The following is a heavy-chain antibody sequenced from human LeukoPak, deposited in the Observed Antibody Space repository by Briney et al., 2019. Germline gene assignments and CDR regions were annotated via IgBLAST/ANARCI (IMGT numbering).Heavy chain of an antibody. Sequence: QPGGSLRLSCAASGFTFSGSAMHWVRQASGKGLEWVGRIRSKANSYATAYAASVKGRFTISRDDSKNTAYLQMNSLKTEDTAVYYCTRHGDSGSSSIWGQGTLVTVSS. CDR2: IRSKANSYAT. V-gene: IGHV3-73*01. CDR1: GFTFSGSA. D-gene: IGHD1-26*01. CDR3: TRHGDSGSSSI. J-gene: IGHJ4*02.